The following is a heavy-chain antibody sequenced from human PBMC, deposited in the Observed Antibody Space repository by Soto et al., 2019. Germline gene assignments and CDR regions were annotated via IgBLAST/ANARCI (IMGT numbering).Heavy chain of an antibody. V-gene: IGHV3-30*18. J-gene: IGHJ4*02. D-gene: IGHD3-22*01. CDR1: GFTFSSYG. CDR3: AKDCSYDSSGYFDY. Sequence: QVQLVESGGGVVQPGRSLRLSCAASGFTFSSYGMHWVRQAPGKGLEWVAVISYDGSNKYYADSVKGRFTISRDNSKNTLYLQMNSLRAEDTAVYYCAKDCSYDSSGYFDYWGQGTLVTVSS. CDR2: ISYDGSNK.